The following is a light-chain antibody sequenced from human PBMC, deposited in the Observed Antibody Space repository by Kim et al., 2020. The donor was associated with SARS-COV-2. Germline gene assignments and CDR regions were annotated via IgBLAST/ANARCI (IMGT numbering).Light chain of an antibody. CDR1: RSNIGADFD. Sequence: QSVLTQPPSVSGAPGQRVTISCTGTRSNIGADFDVHWYQHRPGAAPRLVIFGNNHRPSGVPDRFSGSKYGSSASLVVTGLQAEDEADYYCQSRDNNLNVLFGGGTRLTVL. J-gene: IGLJ2*01. V-gene: IGLV1-40*01. CDR3: QSRDNNLNVL. CDR2: GNN.